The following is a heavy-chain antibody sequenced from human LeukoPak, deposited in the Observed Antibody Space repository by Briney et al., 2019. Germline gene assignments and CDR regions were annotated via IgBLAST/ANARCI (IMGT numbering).Heavy chain of an antibody. V-gene: IGHV3-74*01. CDR2: INSDGSTT. Sequence: GGSLGLSCGASGFTFSSYWMPWVRQAPGKGLVWISRINSDGSTTSYADSVKGRFTISRDNAKNTLYLQMNSLRAEDTAVYYCARGNYYGQDYWGQGTLVTVSS. CDR1: GFTFSSYW. J-gene: IGHJ4*02. D-gene: IGHD3-10*01. CDR3: ARGNYYGQDY.